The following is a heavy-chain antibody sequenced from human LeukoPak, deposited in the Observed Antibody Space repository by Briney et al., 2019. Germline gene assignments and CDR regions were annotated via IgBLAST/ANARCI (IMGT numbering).Heavy chain of an antibody. CDR1: GGSFSGYY. V-gene: IGHV4-34*01. D-gene: IGHD4-17*01. Sequence: SETLSLTCAVYGGSFSGYYWSWIRQPPGKGLEWIREINHSGSTNYNPSLKSRVTISVDTSKNQFSLKLSSVTAADTAVYYCALTTVTTRPNWFDPWGQGTLVTVSS. J-gene: IGHJ5*02. CDR3: ALTTVTTRPNWFDP. CDR2: INHSGST.